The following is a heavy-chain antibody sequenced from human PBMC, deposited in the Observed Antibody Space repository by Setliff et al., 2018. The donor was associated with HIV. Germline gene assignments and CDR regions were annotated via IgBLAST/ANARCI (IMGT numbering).Heavy chain of an antibody. CDR3: ARDVGYCTATSCQTGSDY. Sequence: ASVKVSCKASTNTFLNYGISWVRQAPGQGLEWMGWISVHNDNSNYAQRFRDRVTMTTDIPTSTAYMELRGLRSDDTAVYYCARDVGYCTATSCQTGSDYWGQGTLVTVS. D-gene: IGHD2-8*02. CDR1: TNTFLNYG. CDR2: ISVHNDNS. J-gene: IGHJ4*02. V-gene: IGHV1-18*01.